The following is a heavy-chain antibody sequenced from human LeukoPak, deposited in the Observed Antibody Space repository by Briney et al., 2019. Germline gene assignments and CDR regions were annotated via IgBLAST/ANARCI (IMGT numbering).Heavy chain of an antibody. Sequence: GVSLKISCKGSGYTFTNYWIGWVRQMPGKGLEWMGMVYPGDSDTRYSPSFQGHVTISADKSITTAYLQWSSLKASDTAIYYCARHIGLTTKYFDYWGQGTLVTVSS. V-gene: IGHV5-51*01. CDR3: ARHIGLTTKYFDY. CDR1: GYTFTNYW. D-gene: IGHD4/OR15-4a*01. J-gene: IGHJ4*02. CDR2: VYPGDSDT.